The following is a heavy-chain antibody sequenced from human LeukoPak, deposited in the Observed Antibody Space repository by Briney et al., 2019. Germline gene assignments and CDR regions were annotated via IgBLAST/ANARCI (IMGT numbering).Heavy chain of an antibody. CDR2: IYHSGST. D-gene: IGHD3-22*01. J-gene: IGHJ4*02. V-gene: IGHV4-38-2*02. Sequence: SETLSLTCTVSGYSISSGYYWGWIRQPPGKGLEWIGSIYHSGSTYYNPSLKSRVTISVDTSKNQFSLKLSSVTAADTAVYYCAGEGPDSSGYYNPFDYWGQGTLVTVSS. CDR3: AGEGPDSSGYYNPFDY. CDR1: GYSISSGYY.